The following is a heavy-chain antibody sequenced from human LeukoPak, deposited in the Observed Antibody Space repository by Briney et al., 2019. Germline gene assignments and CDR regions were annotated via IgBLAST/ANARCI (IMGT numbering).Heavy chain of an antibody. J-gene: IGHJ4*02. CDR1: GFTFSSYA. V-gene: IGHV3-30-3*01. CDR3: ARDFVEGCSSTSCPYYFDY. Sequence: PGGSLRLSCAASGFTFSSYAMHWVRQAPGKGLEWAAVISYDGSNRYYADSVKGRFTISRDNSKNTLYLQMNSLRAEDTAVYYCARDFVEGCSSTSCPYYFDYWGQGTLVTVSS. CDR2: ISYDGSNR. D-gene: IGHD2-2*01.